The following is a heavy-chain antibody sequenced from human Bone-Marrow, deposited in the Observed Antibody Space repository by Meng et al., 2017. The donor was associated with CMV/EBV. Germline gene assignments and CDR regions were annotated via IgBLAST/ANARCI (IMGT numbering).Heavy chain of an antibody. Sequence: SETLSLTCTVSGGSISSSSYYWGWIRQPPGKGLEWIGSIYYSGSTYYNPSLKSRVTISVDTSKNQFSLKLSSVTAADTAVYYCASEPLIGVFVVVPAALGSWFDPWGQGTLVTVSS. CDR3: ASEPLIGVFVVVPAALGSWFDP. CDR1: GGSISSSSYY. V-gene: IGHV4-39*07. J-gene: IGHJ5*02. CDR2: IYYSGST. D-gene: IGHD2-2*01.